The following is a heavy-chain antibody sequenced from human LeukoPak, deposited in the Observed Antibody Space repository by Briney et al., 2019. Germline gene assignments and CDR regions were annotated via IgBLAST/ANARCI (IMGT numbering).Heavy chain of an antibody. CDR1: GGSISSYY. J-gene: IGHJ4*02. D-gene: IGHD5-18*01. CDR3: ALSGYSYAQGDY. Sequence: SETLSLTCTVSGGSISSYYWSWIRQPPGKGLEWIGYIYHSGSTNYNPSLKSRVTISVDTSKNQFSLKLSSVTAADTAVYYCALSGYSYAQGDYWGQGTLVTVSS. V-gene: IGHV4-59*12. CDR2: IYHSGST.